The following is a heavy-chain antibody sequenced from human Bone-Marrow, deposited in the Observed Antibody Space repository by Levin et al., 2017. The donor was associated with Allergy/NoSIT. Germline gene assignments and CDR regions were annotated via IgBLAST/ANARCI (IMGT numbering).Heavy chain of an antibody. D-gene: IGHD5-12*01. CDR1: GDSIDSRDYY. CDR2: IFSGERT. Sequence: SETLSLTCSVSGDSIDSRDYYWGWIRQSPGKGLEWIASIFSGERTFYTPSLKSRVTVSVDTSKNHFSLTLRSVTAADTSIYYCASSKSGTYSLKMDFWGQGSLVTVSS. CDR3: ASSKSGTYSLKMDF. V-gene: IGHV4-39*02. J-gene: IGHJ4*02.